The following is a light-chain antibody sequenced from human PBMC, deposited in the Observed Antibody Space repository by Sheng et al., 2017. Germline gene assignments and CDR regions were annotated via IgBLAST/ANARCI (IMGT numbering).Light chain of an antibody. Sequence: EIVMTQSPGTLSVSPGERATLSCRASQSVSTKIAWYQQKPGQPPRLLIYGASTRATGIPARFSGSGSGTDFTLTISNVESDDAAVYYCQQRTGWQVTFGPGTKVEIK. J-gene: IGKJ3*01. V-gene: IGKV3-15*01. CDR3: QQRTGWQVT. CDR2: GAS. CDR1: QSVSTK.